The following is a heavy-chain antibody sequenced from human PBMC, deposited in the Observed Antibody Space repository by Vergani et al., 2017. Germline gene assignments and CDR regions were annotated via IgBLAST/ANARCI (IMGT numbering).Heavy chain of an antibody. J-gene: IGHJ5*02. CDR3: AKEPYSSGLDWFDP. V-gene: IGHV3-23*04. D-gene: IGHD6-19*01. CDR1: GFTFSSYA. CDR2: IRGSGGGT. Sequence: VHLVESGGGVVQPGRSLRLSCAASGFTFSSYAMSWVRQAPGKGLEWVSAIRGSGGGTYYADSVKGRFTVSRDNSKNTLYLQMNSLRAEDTAVYYCAKEPYSSGLDWFDPWGQGTLVTVSS.